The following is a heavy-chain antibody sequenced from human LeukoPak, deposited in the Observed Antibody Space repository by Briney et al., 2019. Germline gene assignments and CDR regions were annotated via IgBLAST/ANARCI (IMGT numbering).Heavy chain of an antibody. D-gene: IGHD3-9*01. CDR1: GDYITTTNYY. CDR2: IFYSGNT. CDR3: ARRSRLYKHETTGYHDS. V-gene: IGHV4-39*01. J-gene: IGHJ4*02. Sequence: SETLSLTCNVSGDYITTTNYYWAWIRQPPGKGLEWIASIFYSGNTYYNPSLKSRVIISMDTSRKQISLKLSSVTATDTAFYYCARRSRLYKHETTGYHDSWAQGTLVTVSS.